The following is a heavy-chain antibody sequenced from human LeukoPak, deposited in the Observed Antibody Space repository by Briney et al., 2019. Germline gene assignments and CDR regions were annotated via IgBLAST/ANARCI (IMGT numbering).Heavy chain of an antibody. V-gene: IGHV3-21*01. D-gene: IGHD3-22*01. CDR1: GGSLSSYY. CDR3: ACGITMIY. CDR2: ISSSSSYI. Sequence: ETLSLTCTVSGGSLSSYYWSWIRQPPGKGLEWVSSISSSSSYIYYADSVKGRFTISRDNSKNTLYLQMNSLRAEDTAVYYCACGITMIYWGQGTLVTVSS. J-gene: IGHJ4*02.